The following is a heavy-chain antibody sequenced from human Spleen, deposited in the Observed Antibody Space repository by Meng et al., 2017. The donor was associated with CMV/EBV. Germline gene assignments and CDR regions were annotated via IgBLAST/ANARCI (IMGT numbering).Heavy chain of an antibody. CDR3: ARIFGVQRHFDY. J-gene: IGHJ4*02. Sequence: EGSLRLSCAASGFTFSSYWMSWVRQAPGKGLEWVANIEQDGDDISYVDSVKGRFTISRDNADNLLFLQLNSLRAEDTAVYYCARIFGVQRHFDYWGQGTLVTVSS. CDR2: IEQDGDDI. CDR1: GFTFSSYW. V-gene: IGHV3-7*01. D-gene: IGHD3-3*01.